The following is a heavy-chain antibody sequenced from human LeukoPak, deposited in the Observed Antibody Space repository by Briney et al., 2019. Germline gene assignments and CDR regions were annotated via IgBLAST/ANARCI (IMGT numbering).Heavy chain of an antibody. CDR2: IYNSGST. CDR3: AKREYYDSSGYR. J-gene: IGHJ4*02. V-gene: IGHV4-39*01. D-gene: IGHD3-22*01. Sequence: PSETLSLTCTVSGGSISSSSYYWGWIRQPPGKGLEWIGSIYNSGSTYYNPSLKSRVTISVDTSKNQFSLKLSSVTAADTAVYFGAKREYYDSSGYRWGQGTLVTVSS. CDR1: GGSISSSSYY.